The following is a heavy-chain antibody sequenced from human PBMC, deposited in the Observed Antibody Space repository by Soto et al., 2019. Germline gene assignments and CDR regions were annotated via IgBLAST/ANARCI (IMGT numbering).Heavy chain of an antibody. CDR1: GFMFSNYA. CDR2: ITASADDT. D-gene: IGHD2-15*01. J-gene: IGHJ4*02. CDR3: AKGSRSGRPYYFDF. Sequence: VQLLESGGGLVQPGGSLKLSCAASGFMFSNYAMSWVRQAPGKGLEWFSGITASADDTYHADSVKGRFTISRDNSKNTLYLQMNSLRGEDSAVYYCAKGSRSGRPYYFDFWGQGTLVTVSS. V-gene: IGHV3-23*01.